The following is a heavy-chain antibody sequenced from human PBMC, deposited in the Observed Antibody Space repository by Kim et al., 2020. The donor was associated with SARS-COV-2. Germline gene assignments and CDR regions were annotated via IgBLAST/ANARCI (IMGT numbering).Heavy chain of an antibody. V-gene: IGHV3-30*03. D-gene: IGHD3-3*01. Sequence: GRFTISRENSKNTLYLQMNSLRAEDTAVYYCAILILYDFWSGGYYYGMDVWGQGTTVTVSS. CDR3: AILILYDFWSGGYYYGMDV. J-gene: IGHJ6*02.